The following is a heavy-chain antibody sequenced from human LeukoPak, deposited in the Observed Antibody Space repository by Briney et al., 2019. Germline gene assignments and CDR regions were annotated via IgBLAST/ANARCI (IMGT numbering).Heavy chain of an antibody. D-gene: IGHD3-10*02. V-gene: IGHV3-48*03. J-gene: IGHJ6*04. CDR3: AELGITMIGGV. CDR1: GFTFSSYE. CDR2: ISSSGITI. Sequence: PGGSLRLSCAASGFTFSSYEMNWVRQAPGKGLEWVSYISSSGITIYYADSVNGRFTISRDNAKNSLYLQMNSLRAGDTAVYYCAELGITMIGGVWGKGTTVTISS.